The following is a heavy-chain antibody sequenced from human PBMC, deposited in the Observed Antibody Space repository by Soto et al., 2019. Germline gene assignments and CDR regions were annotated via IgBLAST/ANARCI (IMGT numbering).Heavy chain of an antibody. CDR3: ARGPPNWGFDY. J-gene: IGHJ4*02. D-gene: IGHD7-27*01. CDR2: MSSNSGDT. CDR1: GYTFTSYD. Sequence: QVQLVQSGAEIKKPGASVKVSCKASGYTFTSYDINWVRQAPGQGFEWMGWMSSNSGDTGYAQKFQGRVTMTGNTSIRTAYMELSSLRSEDTAIYYCARGPPNWGFDYWGQGTLVTVSS. V-gene: IGHV1-8*01.